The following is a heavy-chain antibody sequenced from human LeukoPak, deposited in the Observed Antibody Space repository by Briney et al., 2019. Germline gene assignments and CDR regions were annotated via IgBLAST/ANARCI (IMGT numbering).Heavy chain of an antibody. CDR2: ISGSSGTI. V-gene: IGHV3-48*02. D-gene: IGHD1-26*01. Sequence: PGGSLRLSCAASGFTSSSYSMNWVRQPPGKGLEWVSYISGSSGTISYADSVKGRFTISRDNAKNSLYLQMNSLRDEDTAVYYCARDQSYGFDYWGQGTLVTVSS. CDR1: GFTSSSYS. J-gene: IGHJ4*02. CDR3: ARDQSYGFDY.